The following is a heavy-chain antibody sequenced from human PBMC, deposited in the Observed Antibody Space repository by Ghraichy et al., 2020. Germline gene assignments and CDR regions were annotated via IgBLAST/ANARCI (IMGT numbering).Heavy chain of an antibody. Sequence: SETLSLTCAVYGGSFSGYYWSWIRQPPGKGLEWIGEINHSGSTNYNPSLKSRVTISVDTSKNQFSLKLSSVTAADTAVYYCARGGYPYDSSGYSAFDIWGQGTMVTVSS. D-gene: IGHD3-22*01. J-gene: IGHJ3*02. CDR2: INHSGST. V-gene: IGHV4-34*01. CDR1: GGSFSGYY. CDR3: ARGGYPYDSSGYSAFDI.